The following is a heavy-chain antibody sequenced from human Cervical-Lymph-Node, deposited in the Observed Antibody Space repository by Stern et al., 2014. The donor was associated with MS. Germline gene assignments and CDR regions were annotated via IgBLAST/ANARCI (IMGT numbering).Heavy chain of an antibody. CDR2: LFAGGNK. V-gene: IGHV3-53*01. CDR3: ARDDGNY. CDR1: GLSVRDTY. J-gene: IGHJ4*02. Sequence: EVQLVESGGGLIQPGGSLRLSCAASGLSVRDTYMSWVRQAPGKGLEWVSVLFAGGNKYYADSVRGRFTLSRDNSKNTLYLQMNSLGVEDTAMYYCARDDGNYWGQGTLVTVSS.